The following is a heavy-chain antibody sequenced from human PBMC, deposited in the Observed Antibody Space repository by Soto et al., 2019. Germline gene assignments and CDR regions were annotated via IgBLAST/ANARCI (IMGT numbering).Heavy chain of an antibody. Sequence: EVQLVESGGGLVQPGGSPRLSCAASGFTFSSYWMHWVRQAPGKGLVWVSRINSDGSSTSYADSVKGRFTISRDNAKNTLYLQMNSLRAEDTAVYYCARVSHFNYYGSGSYYLDYYYYMDVWGKGTTVTVSS. CDR1: GFTFSSYW. V-gene: IGHV3-74*01. CDR3: ARVSHFNYYGSGSYYLDYYYYMDV. CDR2: INSDGSST. J-gene: IGHJ6*03. D-gene: IGHD3-10*01.